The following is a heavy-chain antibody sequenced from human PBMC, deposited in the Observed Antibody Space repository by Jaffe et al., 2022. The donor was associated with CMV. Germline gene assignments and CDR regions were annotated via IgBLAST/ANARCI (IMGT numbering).Heavy chain of an antibody. Sequence: EVQLVESGGGLVKPGGSLRLSCAASGFTFSNAWMSWVRQAPGKGLEWVGRIKSKTDGGTTDYAAPVKGRFTISRDDSKNTLYLQMNSLKTEDTAVYYCTTMVVVTAGVADYWGQGTLVTVSS. CDR2: IKSKTDGGTT. J-gene: IGHJ4*02. CDR1: GFTFSNAW. V-gene: IGHV3-15*01. D-gene: IGHD2-21*02. CDR3: TTMVVVTAGVADY.